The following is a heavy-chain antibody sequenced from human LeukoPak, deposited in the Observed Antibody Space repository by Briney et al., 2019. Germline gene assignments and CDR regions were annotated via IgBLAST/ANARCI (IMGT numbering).Heavy chain of an antibody. CDR2: IKQDGSEK. CDR1: GFTFSSYA. D-gene: IGHD2-21*01. V-gene: IGHV3-7*01. CDR3: ARGFAPAD. Sequence: GGSLRLSCAASGFTFSSYAMSWVRQAPGKGLEWVANIKQDGSEKNYADSVKGRFTISRDNAKNSLHLQMNSLRAEDTAVYYCARGFAPADWGQGTLVTVSS. J-gene: IGHJ4*02.